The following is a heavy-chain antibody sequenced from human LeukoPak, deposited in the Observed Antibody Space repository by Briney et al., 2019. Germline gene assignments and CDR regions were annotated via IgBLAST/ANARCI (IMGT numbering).Heavy chain of an antibody. Sequence: PSETLSLTCTVSGGSISSSSYYWGWIRQPPGKGLEWIGSIYYSGSTYYNPSLKSRVTISVDTSKNQFSLKLSSVTAADTAVYYCARGLRGEILQTGYWGQGTLVTVSS. D-gene: IGHD1-26*01. V-gene: IGHV4-39*07. CDR1: GGSISSSSYY. CDR2: IYYSGST. CDR3: ARGLRGEILQTGY. J-gene: IGHJ4*02.